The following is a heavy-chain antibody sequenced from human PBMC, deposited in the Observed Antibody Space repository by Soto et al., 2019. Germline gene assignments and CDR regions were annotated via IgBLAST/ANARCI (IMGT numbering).Heavy chain of an antibody. Sequence: TLSLTCTVSGGSISSYYWSWIRQPAGKGLEWIGRIYTSGSTNYNPSLKSRVTMSVDTSKNQFSLKLSSVTAADTAVYYCARGAYYDYVWGSYSSTLYNWLDPWGQGTLVTVYS. CDR2: IYTSGST. CDR1: GGSISSYY. D-gene: IGHD3-16*01. J-gene: IGHJ5*02. V-gene: IGHV4-4*07. CDR3: ARGAYYDYVWGSYSSTLYNWLDP.